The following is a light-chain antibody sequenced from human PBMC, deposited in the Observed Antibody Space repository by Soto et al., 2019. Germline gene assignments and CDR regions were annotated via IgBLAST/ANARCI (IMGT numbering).Light chain of an antibody. CDR3: QQRGNWPLT. Sequence: EIVLTQSPATLSLSPGERATLSCRASPSVSSYFAWSQQKPGQAPRLLIYDASNRATGIPARFSGSGSGTEFTLTISSLEPEDFAVYYCQQRGNWPLTFGQGTKVEIK. CDR2: DAS. V-gene: IGKV3-11*01. J-gene: IGKJ1*01. CDR1: PSVSSY.